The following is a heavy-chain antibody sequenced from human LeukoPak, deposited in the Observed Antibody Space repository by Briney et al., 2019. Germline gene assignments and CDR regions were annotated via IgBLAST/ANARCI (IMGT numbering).Heavy chain of an antibody. CDR1: GFTVSSSY. J-gene: IGHJ4*02. Sequence: GGSLRLSCAASGFTVSSSYMSWVRQAPGKGLEWVSVIHSGGKAYYADSVKGRFSISRDNSKNTLYLQMNSLRAQDTAVYYCTRDLNSGGSCWGQGALVTVSS. CDR2: IHSGGKA. D-gene: IGHD2-15*01. CDR3: TRDLNSGGSC. V-gene: IGHV3-53*01.